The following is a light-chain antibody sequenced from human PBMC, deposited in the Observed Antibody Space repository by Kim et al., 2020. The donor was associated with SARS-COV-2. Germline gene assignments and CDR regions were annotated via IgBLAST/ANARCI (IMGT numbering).Light chain of an antibody. Sequence: QRVTLSCTGSSSKIGAGSDVPWYQQLPATAPKLLIYGNNNRPSGVPDRFSGSKSGTSASLAITGLQTEDEADYYCQSYDSSLSGSVFGGGTQLTVL. V-gene: IGLV1-40*01. CDR1: SSKIGAGSD. CDR3: QSYDSSLSGSV. CDR2: GNN. J-gene: IGLJ2*01.